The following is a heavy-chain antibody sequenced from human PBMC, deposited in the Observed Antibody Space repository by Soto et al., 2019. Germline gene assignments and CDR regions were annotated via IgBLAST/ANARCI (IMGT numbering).Heavy chain of an antibody. J-gene: IGHJ6*02. CDR2: IYYSGST. CDR3: ARDRGGATGPYYYYGMDV. D-gene: IGHD1-26*01. V-gene: IGHV4-30-4*01. Sequence: PSETLSLTCTVSGGSIISGDYYLIWMGQPPWNGLEWIGYIYYSGSTYYNPSLKSRVTISVDTSKNQFSLKLSSVTAADTAVYYCARDRGGATGPYYYYGMDVWGQGTTVTVSS. CDR1: GGSIISGDYY.